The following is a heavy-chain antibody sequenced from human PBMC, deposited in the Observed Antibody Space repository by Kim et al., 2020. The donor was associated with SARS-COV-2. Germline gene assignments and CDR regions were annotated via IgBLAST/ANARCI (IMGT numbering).Heavy chain of an antibody. V-gene: IGHV3-33*08. CDR3: ARERIDGSSWYSLDY. D-gene: IGHD6-13*01. Sequence: GGSLRLSCAASGFTFSSYGMHWVRQAPGKGLEWVAVIWYDGSNKYYADSVKGRFTISRDNSKNTLYLQMNSLRAEDTAVYYCARERIDGSSWYSLDYWGQGTLVTVSS. CDR2: IWYDGSNK. J-gene: IGHJ4*02. CDR1: GFTFSSYG.